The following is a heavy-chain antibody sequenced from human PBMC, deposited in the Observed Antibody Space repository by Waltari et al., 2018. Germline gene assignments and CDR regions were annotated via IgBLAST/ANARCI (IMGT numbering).Heavy chain of an antibody. Sequence: QVQLVQSGAEVKKPGSSVKVSCKASGGPFSSYPIIWVRPPPGQGLEWMGGIIPIFGTANYAQKFQGRVTITADESTSTAYMELSSLRSEDTAVYYCASGYSYGWHYFDYWGQGTLVTVSS. J-gene: IGHJ4*02. CDR2: IIPIFGTA. CDR1: GGPFSSYP. CDR3: ASGYSYGWHYFDY. D-gene: IGHD5-18*01. V-gene: IGHV1-69*12.